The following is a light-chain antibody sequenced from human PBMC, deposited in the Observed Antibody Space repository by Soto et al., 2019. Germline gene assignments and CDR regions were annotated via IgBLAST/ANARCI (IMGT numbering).Light chain of an antibody. Sequence: QSVLTQPASVSGSPGQSITISCTGTSSDIGAYNYVSWYRQHPGKAPQLLIYDVNNRPSGVSHRFPGSKSGNTASLTISGLQSEDEADYFCTSYTGSNTLEVFGPGTKLTVL. CDR3: TSYTGSNTLEV. CDR2: DVN. CDR1: SSDIGAYNY. J-gene: IGLJ1*01. V-gene: IGLV2-14*03.